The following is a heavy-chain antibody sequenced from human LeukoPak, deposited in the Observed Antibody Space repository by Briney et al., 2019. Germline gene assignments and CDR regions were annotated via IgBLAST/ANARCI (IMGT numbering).Heavy chain of an antibody. V-gene: IGHV3-23*01. J-gene: IGHJ3*02. CDR3: AKSLFTGATGTGRAFHI. CDR2: ISARGDVT. D-gene: IGHD1-1*01. Sequence: GGSLRLFCAASGFTFSKFPMGWVRQAPGRGLEGGAAISARGDVTVYADSLRGGFTISRENCKSTLYLHMNGLTAEDTAIFYCAKSLFTGATGTGRAFHIWGQGTRLTVSS. CDR1: GFTFSKFP.